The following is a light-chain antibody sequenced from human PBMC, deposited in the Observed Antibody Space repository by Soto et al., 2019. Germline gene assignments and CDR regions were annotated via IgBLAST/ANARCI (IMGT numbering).Light chain of an antibody. CDR1: QSISSW. V-gene: IGKV1-5*03. CDR3: QQYNSYSWT. J-gene: IGKJ1*01. Sequence: DIQMTQSPSTLSASVGDRVTITCRASQSISSWLDWYQQKPGKAPKLLIYKASSLESGVPSRFSGSGSETEFTPTISSLQPDDFATYFCQQYNSYSWTFGQGTKVEIK. CDR2: KAS.